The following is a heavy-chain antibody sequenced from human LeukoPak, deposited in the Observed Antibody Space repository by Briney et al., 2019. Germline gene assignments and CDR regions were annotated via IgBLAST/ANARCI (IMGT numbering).Heavy chain of an antibody. CDR1: GYSFTTYW. V-gene: IGHV5-51*01. CDR3: ARIPKVDLSMARYFDC. CDR2: IYPGDSDT. D-gene: IGHD5-18*01. Sequence: HGESLKISCKGSGYSFTTYWIGWVRQMPGKGLEWMGIIYPGDSDTRYSPSFQGQVSISADKSINTAYLQWSSLRASDTAMYYCARIPKVDLSMARYFDCWGQGTLVTVSS. J-gene: IGHJ4*02.